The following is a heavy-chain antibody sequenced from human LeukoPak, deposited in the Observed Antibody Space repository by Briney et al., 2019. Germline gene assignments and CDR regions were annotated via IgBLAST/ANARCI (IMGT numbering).Heavy chain of an antibody. D-gene: IGHD6-19*01. CDR2: IKQDGSEK. Sequence: GGSLRLSCAASGFTFSSYWMSWVRQAPGKGLEWVANIKQDGSEKYYVDSVKGRFTISRDNAKNSLYLQMNSLRAEDTAVYYCARVSVAGPYYFDYSGQGTLVTVSS. J-gene: IGHJ4*02. CDR3: ARVSVAGPYYFDY. V-gene: IGHV3-7*01. CDR1: GFTFSSYW.